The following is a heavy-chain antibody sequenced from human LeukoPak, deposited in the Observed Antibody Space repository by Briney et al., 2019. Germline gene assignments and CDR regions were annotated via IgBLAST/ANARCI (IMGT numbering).Heavy chain of an antibody. J-gene: IGHJ4*02. CDR2: ISYDGSNK. Sequence: PGGSLRLSCAASGFTFSSYAMHWVRQAPGKGLEWVAVISYDGSNKYYADSVKGRFTISRDNAKNSLYLQMNSLRAEDTAVYYCARELPGSIDYWGQGTLVTVSS. V-gene: IGHV3-30-3*01. CDR3: ARELPGSIDY. D-gene: IGHD1-26*01. CDR1: GFTFSSYA.